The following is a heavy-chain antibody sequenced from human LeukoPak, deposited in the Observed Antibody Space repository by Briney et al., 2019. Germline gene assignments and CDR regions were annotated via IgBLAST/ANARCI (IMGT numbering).Heavy chain of an antibody. CDR3: ASTRRDGYPFDY. CDR1: GYSISSGYY. CDR2: IYHSGST. J-gene: IGHJ4*02. D-gene: IGHD5-24*01. V-gene: IGHV4-38-2*02. Sequence: SETLSLTCTVSGYSISSGYYWGWIRQPPGKGLEWIGSIYHSGSTYYNPSLKSRVTVSVDTSENQFSLRLSSVTAADTAVYYCASTRRDGYPFDYWGQGTLVTVSS.